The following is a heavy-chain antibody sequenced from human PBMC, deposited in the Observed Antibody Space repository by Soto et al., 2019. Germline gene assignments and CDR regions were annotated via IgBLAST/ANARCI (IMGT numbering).Heavy chain of an antibody. J-gene: IGHJ6*02. Sequence: ASVKVSCKASGYTFTSYYMHWVRQAPGQGLEWMGIINPSGGSTSYAQKFQGRVTMTRDTSTSTGYMELSSLRSEDTAVYYCARAGTGPKEKDIVVFLAAFDYYHYGMAFSGQGSSVTVSS. D-gene: IGHD2-15*01. CDR3: ARAGTGPKEKDIVVFLAAFDYYHYGMAF. CDR2: INPSGGST. CDR1: GYTFTSYY. V-gene: IGHV1-46*01.